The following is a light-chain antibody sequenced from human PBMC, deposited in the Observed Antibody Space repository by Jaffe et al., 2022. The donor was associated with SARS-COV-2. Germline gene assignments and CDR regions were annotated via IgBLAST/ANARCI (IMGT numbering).Light chain of an antibody. Sequence: DIQMTQSPSSLSASGGDRVTITCRASQSISSYLNWYQQKPGKAPKLLIYDASNLQSGVPSRFSGSGSGTDFTLTISSLQPEDFATYYCQQSYSSPWTFGQGTKVEIK. CDR2: DAS. J-gene: IGKJ1*01. V-gene: IGKV1-39*01. CDR3: QQSYSSPWT. CDR1: QSISSY.